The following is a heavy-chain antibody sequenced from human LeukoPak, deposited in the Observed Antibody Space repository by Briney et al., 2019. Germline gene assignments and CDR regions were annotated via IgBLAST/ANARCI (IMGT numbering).Heavy chain of an antibody. J-gene: IGHJ4*02. CDR1: GFTFSYSW. D-gene: IGHD6-6*01. CDR3: ARGLGKGSSDY. Sequence: GGSLRLSCVASGFTFSYSWMIWVRQAPGKGLEWVANINQPGSQKYHVDSVKGRLTISRDNARNSLFLQMNSLTADDTAVYYCARGLGKGSSDYWGQGTLVTVSS. V-gene: IGHV3-7*03. CDR2: INQPGSQK.